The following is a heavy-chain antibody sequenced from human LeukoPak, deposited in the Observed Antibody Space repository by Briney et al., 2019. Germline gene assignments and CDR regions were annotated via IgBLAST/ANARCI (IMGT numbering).Heavy chain of an antibody. Sequence: PGGSLRLSCAASGFTVSSNYMSWVRQAPGKGLEWVSVIYSGGSTYYADSVKGRFTISRHNSKNTLYLQMNSLRAEDTAVYYCAKPTVAVAGTRWFDPWGQGTLVTVSS. J-gene: IGHJ5*02. CDR1: GFTVSSNY. CDR2: IYSGGST. D-gene: IGHD6-19*01. CDR3: AKPTVAVAGTRWFDP. V-gene: IGHV3-53*04.